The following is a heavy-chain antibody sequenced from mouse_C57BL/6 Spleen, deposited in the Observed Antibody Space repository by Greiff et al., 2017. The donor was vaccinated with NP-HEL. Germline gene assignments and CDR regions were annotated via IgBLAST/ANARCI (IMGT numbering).Heavy chain of an antibody. CDR2: ISDGGSYI. V-gene: IGHV5-4*01. D-gene: IGHD2-3*01. CDR3: TRDDGYYPYWYFDV. CDR1: GFTFRGYA. Sequence: EVKLVESGGGLVKPGGSLKLSCAASGFTFRGYAMSWVRQTPEKRLEWVATISDGGSYIYYPDNVKGRFTISRDNAKNNLYMQMSHLKTEDTAMYYGTRDDGYYPYWYFDVWGTGTTVTVSS. J-gene: IGHJ1*03.